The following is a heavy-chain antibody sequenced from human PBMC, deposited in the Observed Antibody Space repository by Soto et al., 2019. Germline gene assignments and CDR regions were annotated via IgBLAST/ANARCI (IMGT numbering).Heavy chain of an antibody. V-gene: IGHV3-7*01. CDR3: ARDGREVVVNSDYFDY. CDR2: IKQDGSEK. CDR1: GFTFSSYW. D-gene: IGHD3-22*01. Sequence: GGSLRLSCAASGFTFSSYWMSWVRQAPGKGLEWVANIKQDGSEKYYVDSVKGRFTTSRDNAKNSLYLQMNSLRAEDTAVYYCARDGREVVVNSDYFDYWGQGTLVTVSS. J-gene: IGHJ4*02.